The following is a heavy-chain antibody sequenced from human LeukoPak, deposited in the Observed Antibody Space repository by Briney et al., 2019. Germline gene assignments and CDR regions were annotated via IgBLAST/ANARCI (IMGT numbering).Heavy chain of an antibody. V-gene: IGHV3-21*01. Sequence: GGSLRLSCAASGFTFSSYSMNWVRQAPGKGLEWVSSISSSSSYIYYADPVKGRFTISRDNAKNSLYLQMNSLRAEDTAVYYCAREADTYYDFWSGYYVPDYWGQGTLVTVSS. D-gene: IGHD3-3*01. J-gene: IGHJ4*02. CDR2: ISSSSSYI. CDR3: AREADTYYDFWSGYYVPDY. CDR1: GFTFSSYS.